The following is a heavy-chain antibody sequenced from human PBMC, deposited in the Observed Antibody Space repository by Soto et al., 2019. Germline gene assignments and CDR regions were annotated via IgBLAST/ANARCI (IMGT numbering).Heavy chain of an antibody. CDR1: GFVFSDFQ. D-gene: IGHD3-16*01. CDR3: ARDNLAFQGAFDL. J-gene: IGHJ4*02. Sequence: GGSLRLSCAASGFVFSDFQFNWVRQAPGGGLEWLPSITGTSAFTEYAESIEGRFTISRDNPNKLLFLHMDNLRPEDTAVYYCARDNLAFQGAFDLWGQGTLVTVSS. V-gene: IGHV3-21*01. CDR2: ITGTSAFT.